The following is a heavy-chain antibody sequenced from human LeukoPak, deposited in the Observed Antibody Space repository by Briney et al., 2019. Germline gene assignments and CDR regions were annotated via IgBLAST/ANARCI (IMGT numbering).Heavy chain of an antibody. CDR3: TREEGGRFSYYYYYYYMDV. J-gene: IGHJ6*03. CDR1: GFTFGDYA. V-gene: IGHV3-49*03. Sequence: GGSLRLSCRASGFTFGDYAMSWFRQAPGNGREWVGIIRSKTYGATTEYAASVKGRFTISRDDSKSLAYLQMNSLKTEDTAVYYCTREEGGRFSYYYYYYYMDVWGKGTTVTVSS. CDR2: IRSKTYGATT. D-gene: IGHD2/OR15-2a*01.